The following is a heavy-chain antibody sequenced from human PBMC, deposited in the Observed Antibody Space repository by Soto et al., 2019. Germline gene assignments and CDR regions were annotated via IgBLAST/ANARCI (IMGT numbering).Heavy chain of an antibody. V-gene: IGHV1-18*01. D-gene: IGHD4-17*01. CDR1: GYTFTSYG. Sequence: GASVKVSCKASGYTFTSYGIGWVRQAPGQGLEWMGWISAYNGNTNYAQKLQGRVTMTTDTSTSTAYMELRSLRSDDTAVHYCARDGSAHDGTVNDAFDIWGQGTMVTVSS. CDR2: ISAYNGNT. CDR3: ARDGSAHDGTVNDAFDI. J-gene: IGHJ3*02.